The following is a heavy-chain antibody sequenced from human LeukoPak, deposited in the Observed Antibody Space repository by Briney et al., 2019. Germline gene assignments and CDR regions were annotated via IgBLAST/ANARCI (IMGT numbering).Heavy chain of an antibody. CDR2: IKQDGSEQ. CDR3: ARYVGYCSGGSCYLGAIDI. D-gene: IGHD2-15*01. J-gene: IGHJ3*02. V-gene: IGHV3-7*01. CDR1: GFSFSVYW. Sequence: PGGSLRLSCAASGFSFSVYWMSWVRQAPGKGLEWVAHIKQDGSEQYYVDSVKGRFTISRDNAKNSLFLQMNSLRAEDTAVYYCARYVGYCSGGSCYLGAIDIWGQGKMVSVSS.